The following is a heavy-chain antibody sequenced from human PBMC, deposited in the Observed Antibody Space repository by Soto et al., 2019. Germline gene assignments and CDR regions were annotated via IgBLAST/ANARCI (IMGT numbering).Heavy chain of an antibody. CDR1: GFTFSSYA. CDR2: ISGSGGST. CDR3: AKGYNSGWSFFDY. J-gene: IGHJ4*02. Sequence: EVQVLESGGGLVQPGGSLRLSCAASGFTFSSYAMSWVRQAPGKGLEWVSAISGSGGSTYYADSVKGRFTISRDNSKNTLYLQMNSLRAEDTAVYYCAKGYNSGWSFFDYWGQGTLVTVSS. V-gene: IGHV3-23*01. D-gene: IGHD6-19*01.